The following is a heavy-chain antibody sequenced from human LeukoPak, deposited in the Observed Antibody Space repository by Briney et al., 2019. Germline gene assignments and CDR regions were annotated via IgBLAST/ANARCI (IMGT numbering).Heavy chain of an antibody. Sequence: SETLSLTCTVSGGSISSGGYYWSWIRQHPEKGPEWIGYIYYSGSTYYNPSLKSRVTISVDTSKNQFSLKLSSVTAADTAVYYCARDRRDGYNYHYYDYWGRGTLVTVSS. CDR3: ARDRRDGYNYHYYDY. J-gene: IGHJ4*02. CDR1: GGSISSGGYY. D-gene: IGHD5-24*01. V-gene: IGHV4-31*03. CDR2: IYYSGST.